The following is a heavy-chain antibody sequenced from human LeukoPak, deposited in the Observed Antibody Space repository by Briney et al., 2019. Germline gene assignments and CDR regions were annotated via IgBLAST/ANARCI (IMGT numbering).Heavy chain of an antibody. J-gene: IGHJ6*03. CDR3: ARRYSSSWSHSYYYYMDV. CDR1: GGSFSGYY. CDR2: INHSGST. V-gene: IGHV4-34*01. D-gene: IGHD6-13*01. Sequence: SETLSLTCAVYGGSFSGYYWSWIRQPPGKGLEWIGEINHSGSTNYNPSLKSRVTISVDTSKNQFPLKLSSVTAADTAVYYCARRYSSSWSHSYYYYMDVWGKGTTVTVSS.